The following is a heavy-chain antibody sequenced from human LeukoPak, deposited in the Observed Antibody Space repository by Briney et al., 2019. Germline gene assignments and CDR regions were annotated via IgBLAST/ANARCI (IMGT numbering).Heavy chain of an antibody. J-gene: IGHJ4*02. Sequence: GGSLRLSCAASGFTFSSYSMNWVRQAPGKGLEWVSYTSSSSSTIYYADSVKGRFTISRDNAKNSLYLQMNSLRAEDTAVYYCAREGGVNHFDYWGQGTLVTVSS. CDR3: AREGGVNHFDY. CDR1: GFTFSSYS. CDR2: TSSSSSTI. D-gene: IGHD3-16*01. V-gene: IGHV3-48*01.